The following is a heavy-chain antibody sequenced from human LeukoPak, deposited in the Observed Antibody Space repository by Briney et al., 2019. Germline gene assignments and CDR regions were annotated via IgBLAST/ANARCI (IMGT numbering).Heavy chain of an antibody. CDR2: IIPIFGTA. J-gene: IGHJ6*03. V-gene: IGHV1-69*13. D-gene: IGHD1-26*01. CDR1: GGTFSSYA. CDR3: ARDLSHSGTYYYYYYYMDV. Sequence: SVKVSCKASGGTFSSYAISWVRQAPGQGLEWMGGIIPIFGTANYAQKFQGRVTITADESTSTAYMELSSLRSEDTAVYYCARDLSHSGTYYYYYYYMDVWGKGTTVTVSS.